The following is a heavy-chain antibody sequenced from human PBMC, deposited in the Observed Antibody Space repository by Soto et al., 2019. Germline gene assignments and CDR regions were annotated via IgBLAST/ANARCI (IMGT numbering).Heavy chain of an antibody. CDR3: ARGFTYYYDSRGYYGVDY. D-gene: IGHD3-22*01. V-gene: IGHV4-34*01. CDR1: GGSFSGYY. CDR2: INHSGST. Sequence: SETLSLTCAVYGGSFSGYYWSWIRQPPGKGLEWIGEINHSGSTNYNPSLKSRVTISVDTSKNQFSLKLSSVTAADTAVYYCARGFTYYYDSRGYYGVDYWGQGTLVTVS. J-gene: IGHJ4*02.